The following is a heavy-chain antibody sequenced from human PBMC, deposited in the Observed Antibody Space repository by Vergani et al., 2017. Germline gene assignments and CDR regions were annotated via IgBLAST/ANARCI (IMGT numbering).Heavy chain of an antibody. Sequence: EVQLLESGGSLKQPGGSVRLSCAASGFTFSTSAMHWVRQAPGKGLEWVSAHTGGGGSTYYADSFKGRFIISRDNSRDTLYLQMNSLRPEDTATYYCVKDAGSYENFFDSWGEGTLVTVSS. J-gene: IGHJ4*02. V-gene: IGHV3-23*01. CDR1: GFTFSTSA. CDR2: HTGGGGST. D-gene: IGHD1-26*01. CDR3: VKDAGSYENFFDS.